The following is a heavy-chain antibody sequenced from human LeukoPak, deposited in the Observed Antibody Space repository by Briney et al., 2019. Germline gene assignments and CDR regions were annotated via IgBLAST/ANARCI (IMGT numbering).Heavy chain of an antibody. CDR1: GGSFNNYY. V-gene: IGHV4-34*01. CDR3: AREGSYLGSGSPPLDY. J-gene: IGHJ4*02. Sequence: KPSETLSLTCAVYGGSFNNYYWSWIRQAPGKGLQWIVELNHSGTTNYNPSLKSRVTMSVDTSKSQISLKMNSVTAADTAVYYCAREGSYLGSGSPPLDYWGQGTLVTVSS. D-gene: IGHD3-10*01. CDR2: LNHSGTT.